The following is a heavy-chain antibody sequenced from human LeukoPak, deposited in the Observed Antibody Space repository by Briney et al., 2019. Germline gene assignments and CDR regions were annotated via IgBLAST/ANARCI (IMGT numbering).Heavy chain of an antibody. CDR3: ARDLIVGATTAADY. Sequence: PGGSLRLSCAASGFTFSSYAMSWVRQAPGKGLEWVSVIYSGGSTYYADFVKGRFTISRDNSKNTLYLQMNSLRAEDTAVYYCARDLIVGATTAADYWGQGTLVTVSS. CDR1: GFTFSSYA. J-gene: IGHJ4*02. D-gene: IGHD1-26*01. V-gene: IGHV3-66*01. CDR2: IYSGGST.